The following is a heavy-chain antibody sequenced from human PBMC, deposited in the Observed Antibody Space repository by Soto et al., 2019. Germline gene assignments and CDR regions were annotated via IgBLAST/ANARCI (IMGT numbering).Heavy chain of an antibody. CDR2: IRSKTNNYVT. J-gene: IGHJ4*02. CDR3: TASTY. CDR1: GFTFSAAA. V-gene: IGHV3-73*01. Sequence: GGSLRLSCVGSGFTFSAAAIHWVRQAPGQGLEWVGRIRSKTNNYVTAFSASVEGRFTLSRDDSRNTTYLDMQSLRVEDTAVYFCTASTYWGQGTLVTVS.